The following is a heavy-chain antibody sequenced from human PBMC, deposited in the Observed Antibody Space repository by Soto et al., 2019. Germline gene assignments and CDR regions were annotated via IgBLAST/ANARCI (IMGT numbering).Heavy chain of an antibody. Sequence: QVLLQESGPRLMKPSQTLSLTCSVSGLTINSASYYWSWIRQHPGKGLEWVGNIYYNGSTYYSPSLKSRVTLWLDTSKNQFSLRLTSVTAADTAVYYCARYRTSGSWSKFDYWGQGTLVTVSS. V-gene: IGHV4-31*03. CDR3: ARYRTSGSWSKFDY. J-gene: IGHJ4*02. CDR1: GLTINSASYY. D-gene: IGHD6-13*01. CDR2: IYYNGST.